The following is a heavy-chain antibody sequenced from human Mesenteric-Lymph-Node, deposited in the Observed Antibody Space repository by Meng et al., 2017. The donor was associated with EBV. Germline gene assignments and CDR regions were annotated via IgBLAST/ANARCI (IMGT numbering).Heavy chain of an antibody. D-gene: IGHD3-22*01. J-gene: IGHJ5*02. Sequence: LQLQDSGPGLVKPSETLSLTCTVSSASITNRDYYWAWLRQPPGKGLEWIGTISYSGTTYYNPSLMSRLTISIDTSRNHFSMKLTSVTAADTAFYYCARVDYYDSSSLFDPWGQGTLVTVSS. CDR2: ISYSGTT. V-gene: IGHV4-39*07. CDR3: ARVDYYDSSSLFDP. CDR1: SASITNRDYY.